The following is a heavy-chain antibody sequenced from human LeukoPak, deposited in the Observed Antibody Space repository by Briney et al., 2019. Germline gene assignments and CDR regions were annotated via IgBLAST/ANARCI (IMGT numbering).Heavy chain of an antibody. CDR3: AHSGVVVARAEYFQH. D-gene: IGHD2-15*01. CDR1: GFSLSTSGVS. Sequence: SGPTLANPTQTLTLTCTFSGFSLSTSGVSVGWIRQPPGKALEWLALIYLDDDKRYSPSLKSRLTITKDTSKNQVVLTMTNMDPVDTATYYCAHSGVVVARAEYFQHWGQGTLVTISS. CDR2: IYLDDDK. V-gene: IGHV2-5*02. J-gene: IGHJ1*01.